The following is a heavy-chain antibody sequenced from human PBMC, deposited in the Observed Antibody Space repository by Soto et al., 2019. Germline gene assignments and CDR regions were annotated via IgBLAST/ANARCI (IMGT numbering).Heavy chain of an antibody. CDR2: INQDGSEK. D-gene: IGHD1-26*01. J-gene: IGHJ4*02. V-gene: IGHV3-7*03. CDR1: GFSFNNYW. CDR3: ARDKIVGDSYFDS. Sequence: EVQLVESGGGLVQPGGSLRLACAASGFSFNNYWMSWVRQAPGKGLEWVANINQDGSEKYYVDSVKGRITISRDNAKNSLYLQMNSLRAEDTAVYYCARDKIVGDSYFDSWGQGTVVTVSS.